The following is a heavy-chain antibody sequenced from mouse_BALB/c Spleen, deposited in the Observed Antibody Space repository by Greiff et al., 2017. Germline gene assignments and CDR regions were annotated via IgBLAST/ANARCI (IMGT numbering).Heavy chain of an antibody. CDR2: ISTYYGDA. Sequence: QVQLKESGAELVRPGVSVKISCKGSGYTFTDYAMHWVKQSHAKSLEWIGVISTYYGDASYNQKFKGKATMTVDKSSSTAYMELARLTSEDSAIYYCARGYRYYYFDYWGQGTTLTVSS. CDR3: ARGYRYYYFDY. J-gene: IGHJ2*01. V-gene: IGHV1S137*01. CDR1: GYTFTDYA. D-gene: IGHD2-14*01.